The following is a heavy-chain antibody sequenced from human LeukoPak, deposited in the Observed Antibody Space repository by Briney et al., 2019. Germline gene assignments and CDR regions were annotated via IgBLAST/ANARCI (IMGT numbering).Heavy chain of an antibody. J-gene: IGHJ4*02. D-gene: IGHD1-7*01. V-gene: IGHV4-59*12. CDR1: GASMSNYY. Sequence: SETLSLTCNVSGASMSNYYWVWIRQPPGKGLEWIGYIYYSGSTNYNPSLKSRVTISVDTSKNQFSLKLTSVTAADTAVYYCARVGITGTTPDYWGLGTLVTVSS. CDR2: IYYSGST. CDR3: ARVGITGTTPDY.